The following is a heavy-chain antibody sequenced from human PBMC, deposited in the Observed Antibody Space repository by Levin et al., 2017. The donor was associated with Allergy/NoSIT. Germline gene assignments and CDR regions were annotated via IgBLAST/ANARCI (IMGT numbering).Heavy chain of an antibody. D-gene: IGHD2-2*01. CDR1: GFTFSSYW. J-gene: IGHJ4*02. V-gene: IGHV3-74*01. Sequence: GGSLRLSCAASGFTFSSYWMHWVRQAPGKGLVWVSRINSDGSSTSYADSVKGRFTISRDNAKNTLYLQMSSLRADDTAVYYCARDCTTSCFVDYWGQGTLVTVSS. CDR2: INSDGSST. CDR3: ARDCTTSCFVDY.